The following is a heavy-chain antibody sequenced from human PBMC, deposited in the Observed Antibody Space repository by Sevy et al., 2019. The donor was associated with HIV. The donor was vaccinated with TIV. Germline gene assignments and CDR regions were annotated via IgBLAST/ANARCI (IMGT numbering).Heavy chain of an antibody. CDR2: ISGSGGST. V-gene: IGHV3-23*01. CDR3: AIAGESYGSSTSCSNWFDP. D-gene: IGHD2-2*01. CDR1: GFTFSSYW. J-gene: IGHJ5*02. Sequence: GGCLRLSCAASGFTFSSYWMSWVRQAPGKGLEWLSAISGSGGSTYYADSVKGRFTISRDNSKNTLYLQMNSLRAEDTAVYYCAIAGESYGSSTSCSNWFDPWGQGTLVTVSS.